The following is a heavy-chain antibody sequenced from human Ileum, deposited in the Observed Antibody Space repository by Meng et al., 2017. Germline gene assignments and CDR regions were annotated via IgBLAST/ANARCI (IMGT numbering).Heavy chain of an antibody. CDR1: GFTFSSSW. Sequence: GESLKISCAASGFTFSSSWMHWVRQAPGKGLVWVSRINSDASSTTYADSVKGRFTISRDNAKNTLYLQMNSLRAEDTALYYCARGPNSGYMGYWGQGTLVTVSS. CDR3: ARGPNSGYMGY. J-gene: IGHJ4*02. CDR2: INSDASST. D-gene: IGHD3-22*01. V-gene: IGHV3-74*01.